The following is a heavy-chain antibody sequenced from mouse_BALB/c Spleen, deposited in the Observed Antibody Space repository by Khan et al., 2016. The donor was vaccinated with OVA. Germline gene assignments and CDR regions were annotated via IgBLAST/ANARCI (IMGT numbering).Heavy chain of an antibody. Sequence: EVQLVESGGGLVKPGGSLKLSCAASGFTFSDYCMSWVRQTPEKRLEWVATISIGGTSTYYPDRVKGRFTITRDNAKNTLYLQLRSLTSEDAAMFYCARHGEYYDSEGFAYWGQGTLVTVSA. CDR3: ARHGEYYDSEGFAY. CDR1: GFTFSDYC. D-gene: IGHD1-1*01. V-gene: IGHV5-6*01. J-gene: IGHJ3*01. CDR2: ISIGGTST.